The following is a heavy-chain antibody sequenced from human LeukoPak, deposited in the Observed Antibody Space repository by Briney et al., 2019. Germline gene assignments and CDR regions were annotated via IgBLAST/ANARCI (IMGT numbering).Heavy chain of an antibody. Sequence: PSGTLSLTCGVSGGSISSTNWWSWVRQPPGQGLEWIGEISLTGRTNYNPSLNSRVTMSLDESKNQLSLNLTSVTATDTAIYYCSGESGAFCPFGYWGQGTLVTVPP. CDR2: ISLTGRT. CDR1: GGSISSTNW. J-gene: IGHJ4*02. V-gene: IGHV4-4*02. D-gene: IGHD1-26*01. CDR3: SGESGAFCPFGY.